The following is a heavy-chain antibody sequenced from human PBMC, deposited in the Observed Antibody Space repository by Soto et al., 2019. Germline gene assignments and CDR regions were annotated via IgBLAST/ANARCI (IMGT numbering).Heavy chain of an antibody. Sequence: SVDVSCAPSGGTFSCYAIICVRQAPGQGLEWMGGIIPIFGTANYAQKFQGRVTITADESTSTAYMELSSLRSEDTAVYYCAREGVRPYNWFDHWGQGTLVTVSS. CDR2: IIPIFGTA. CDR3: AREGVRPYNWFDH. CDR1: GGTFSCYA. J-gene: IGHJ5*02. D-gene: IGHD1-1*01. V-gene: IGHV1-69*01.